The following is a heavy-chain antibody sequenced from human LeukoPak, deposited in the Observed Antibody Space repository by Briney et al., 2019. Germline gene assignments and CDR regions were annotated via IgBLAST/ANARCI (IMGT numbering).Heavy chain of an antibody. V-gene: IGHV3-23*01. CDR3: ATTADYWGSYG. D-gene: IGHD7-27*01. Sequence: GGSLRLSCAASGFTFSSYAMSWVRQAPGKGLEWVSAVSGSGGSTYYADSVKGRFTISRDNSKNTLYLQMNSLRAEDTAVYYCATTADYWGSYGWGQGTLVTVSS. CDR1: GFTFSSYA. CDR2: VSGSGGST. J-gene: IGHJ4*02.